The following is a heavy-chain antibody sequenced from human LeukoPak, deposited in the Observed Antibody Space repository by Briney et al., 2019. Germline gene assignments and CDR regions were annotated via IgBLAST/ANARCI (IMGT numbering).Heavy chain of an antibody. J-gene: IGHJ4*02. D-gene: IGHD3-22*01. CDR3: ARGLNYYDSSSYLDY. CDR2: ISYDGSKK. V-gene: IGHV3-30-3*01. CDR1: GFTFSSYA. Sequence: GGSLRLSCAASGFTFSSYAMHWVRQAPGKGLEWVAVISYDGSKKFYADSVKGRFTISRDNSKNTLYLQMNSLRAEDTAVYYCARGLNYYDSSSYLDYWGQGTLVTVSS.